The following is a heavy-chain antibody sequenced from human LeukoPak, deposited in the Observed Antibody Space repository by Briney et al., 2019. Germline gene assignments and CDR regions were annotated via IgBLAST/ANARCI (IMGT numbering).Heavy chain of an antibody. CDR2: ISSSSSYI. D-gene: IGHD2-15*01. CDR1: GFTFSSYS. CDR3: APLGYCSGGSCDY. V-gene: IGHV3-21*01. J-gene: IGHJ4*02. Sequence: GGTLRLSCAASGFTFSSYSMNWVRQAPGKGLEWVSSISSSSSYIYYADSVKGRFTISRDNAKNSLYLQMNSLRAEDTAVYYCAPLGYCSGGSCDYWGQGTLVTVSS.